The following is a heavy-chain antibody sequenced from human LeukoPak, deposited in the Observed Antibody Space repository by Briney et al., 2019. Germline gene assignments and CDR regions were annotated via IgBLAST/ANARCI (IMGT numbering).Heavy chain of an antibody. V-gene: IGHV3-23*01. Sequence: GGSLRLSCAASGFTYSNYAISWVRQAPGKGLEWVSSISGSGANTYYADSVTGRFTVSRDNSKNMLYLQMNSLRIDDTAVYYCAKDRNYHGSGRGEDYWGQGTLVTVSS. CDR3: AKDRNYHGSGRGEDY. CDR2: ISGSGANT. D-gene: IGHD3-10*01. J-gene: IGHJ4*02. CDR1: GFTYSNYA.